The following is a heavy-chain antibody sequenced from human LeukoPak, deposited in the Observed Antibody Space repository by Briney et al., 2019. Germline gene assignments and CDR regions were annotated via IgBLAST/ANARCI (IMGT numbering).Heavy chain of an antibody. Sequence: PGGSLRLSCTASGFTFGDYAMSWFRQAPGKGLEWVSAISGSGGSTYYADSVKGRFIISRDNSKNTLYLQMNSLRAEDTAVYYCANDGAYYDSSTDAFDIWGQGTMVTVSS. CDR1: GFTFGDYA. J-gene: IGHJ3*02. V-gene: IGHV3-23*01. D-gene: IGHD3-22*01. CDR2: ISGSGGST. CDR3: ANDGAYYDSSTDAFDI.